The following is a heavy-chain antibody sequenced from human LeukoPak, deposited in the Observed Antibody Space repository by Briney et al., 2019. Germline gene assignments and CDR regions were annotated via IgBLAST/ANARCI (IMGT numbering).Heavy chain of an antibody. CDR2: MNPNSGNT. Sequence: ASVKVSCKASGYTFTSYDIYWVRQATGQGLEWMGWMNPNSGNTGYAQKFQGRVTITRNTSISTAYMELSSLRSEDTAVYYCARSHKGLLVVSAATINYWGQGTLVTVSS. J-gene: IGHJ4*02. CDR1: GYTFTSYD. CDR3: ARSHKGLLVVSAATINY. V-gene: IGHV1-8*03. D-gene: IGHD2-2*01.